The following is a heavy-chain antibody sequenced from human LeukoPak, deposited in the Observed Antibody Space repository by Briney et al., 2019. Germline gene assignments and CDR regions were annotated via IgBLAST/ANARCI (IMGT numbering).Heavy chain of an antibody. J-gene: IGHJ5*02. V-gene: IGHV3-30*04. Sequence: GRSLRLSCAASGFTFNIYAIHWVRQAPGKGLEWLAVISYDGTNKYYADSVKGRFTISRDNSKNPLYLQMNSLRAEDTAVYFCAKGDKMLTWRRTYNRFDPWGQGTLVTVSS. D-gene: IGHD3-16*01. CDR1: GFTFNIYA. CDR3: AKGDKMLTWRRTYNRFDP. CDR2: ISYDGTNK.